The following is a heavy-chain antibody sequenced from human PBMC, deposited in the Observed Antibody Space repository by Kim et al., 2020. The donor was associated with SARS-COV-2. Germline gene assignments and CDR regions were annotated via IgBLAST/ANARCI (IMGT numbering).Heavy chain of an antibody. Sequence: YGDSVKGRFSISRDNSKNTLDLQMDSLRAEDTAVYYCARSHYGDKYFFDYWGQGTLVTVSS. J-gene: IGHJ4*02. V-gene: IGHV3-30*03. D-gene: IGHD4-17*01. CDR3: ARSHYGDKYFFDY.